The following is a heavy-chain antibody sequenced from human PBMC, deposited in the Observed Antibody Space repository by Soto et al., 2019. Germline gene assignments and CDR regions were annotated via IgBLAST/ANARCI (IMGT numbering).Heavy chain of an antibody. CDR3: AAHRAAVPDTRYVDN. Sequence: EAQLLESGGGLVQPGGSLRLSCAASGFAFSNFAMSWVRQAPGKGLEWVSAIGSGSRGTHYAESVEDRFTISRDDSKNTLYLQLNSLTAADTAVYYCAAHRAAVPDTRYVDNWGQGAPVSGSP. J-gene: IGHJ4*02. V-gene: IGHV3-23*01. CDR1: GFAFSNFA. CDR2: IGSGSRGT. D-gene: IGHD6-19*01.